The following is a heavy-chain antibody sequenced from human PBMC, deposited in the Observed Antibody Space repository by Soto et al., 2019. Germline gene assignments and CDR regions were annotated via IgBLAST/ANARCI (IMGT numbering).Heavy chain of an antibody. V-gene: IGHV4-30-2*01. CDR1: GGSISSGGYS. CDR2: IYHSGST. D-gene: IGHD3-9*01. CDR3: ASRYYDILTGSHWFDP. Sequence: QLQLQESGSGLVKPSQTLSLTCAVSGGSISSGGYSWSWIRQPPGKGLEWIGYIYHSGSTYYNPSIKSRVTISVDRSKNQFSLKLSSVTAADTAVYYCASRYYDILTGSHWFDPWGQGTLVTVSS. J-gene: IGHJ5*02.